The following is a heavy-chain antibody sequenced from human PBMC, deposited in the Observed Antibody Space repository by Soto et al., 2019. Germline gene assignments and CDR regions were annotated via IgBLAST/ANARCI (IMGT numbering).Heavy chain of an antibody. CDR2: ISWNSGNI. Sequence: GGSLRLSYTASGVTIDDYGMHWVRQAPGKGLEWVSGISWNSGNIDYADSVKGRFTISRDNAKNSLYLQMNSLRAEDTALYYCAKGVHYYYMDVWGKGTTVTVSS. CDR1: GVTIDDYG. CDR3: AKGVHYYYMDV. D-gene: IGHD3-10*01. J-gene: IGHJ6*03. V-gene: IGHV3-9*01.